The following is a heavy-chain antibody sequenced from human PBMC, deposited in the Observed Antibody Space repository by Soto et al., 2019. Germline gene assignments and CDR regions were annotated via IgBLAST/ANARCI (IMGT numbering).Heavy chain of an antibody. Sequence: PSETLSLTCTVSGGSISSGGYYWSWIRQRPGKGLEWIGDIHYSGSTFYNPSLKSRVTISVDTSENQFSLKLSCMTAADTAVYYCAGGEVLPAASLDYCGQGTLVTDSS. CDR1: GGSISSGGYY. V-gene: IGHV4-31*03. J-gene: IGHJ4*02. D-gene: IGHD2-2*01. CDR3: AGGEVLPAASLDY. CDR2: IHYSGST.